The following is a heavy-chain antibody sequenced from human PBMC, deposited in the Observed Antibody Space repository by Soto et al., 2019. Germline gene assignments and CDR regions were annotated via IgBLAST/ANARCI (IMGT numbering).Heavy chain of an antibody. D-gene: IGHD6-13*01. Sequence: EVQLLESGGGLVQPGGSLGLSCAASGFTFSSYAMSWVRQAPGKGLEWVSVISGSGDSTYYADSVRGRFTISRDNSKNTLYLQMNSLRAEDTAVYYFAKDRDGAAAGPTKFYGMDVWGQGTTVTVSS. CDR3: AKDRDGAAAGPTKFYGMDV. CDR1: GFTFSSYA. J-gene: IGHJ6*02. V-gene: IGHV3-23*01. CDR2: ISGSGDST.